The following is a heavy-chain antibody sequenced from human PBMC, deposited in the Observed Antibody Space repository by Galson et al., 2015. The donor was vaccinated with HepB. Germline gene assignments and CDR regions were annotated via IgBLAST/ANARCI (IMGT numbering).Heavy chain of an antibody. CDR1: GFSLSAGGVG. CDR2: IYWNGEK. J-gene: IGHJ6*03. D-gene: IGHD6-6*01. Sequence: PALVKPTQTLTLTCTFSGFSLSAGGVGVGWIHQPPGKALEWLALIYWNGEKRYSPSLQSRLTITKDTSKNPVVLSMTDMDPVDTATYYCAHQIATPIYYYYYYMDVWGKGTTVTVSS. CDR3: AHQIATPIYYYYYYMDV. V-gene: IGHV2-5*01.